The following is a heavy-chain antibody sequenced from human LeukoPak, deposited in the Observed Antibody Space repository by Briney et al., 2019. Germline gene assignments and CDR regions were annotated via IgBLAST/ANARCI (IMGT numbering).Heavy chain of an antibody. J-gene: IGHJ5*01. V-gene: IGHV3-30*02. Sequence: GGSLRLSCAASGFTFSRNGMHWVRQAPGKGLEWVAFIRYDESYEHYADSVKGRFTITRDNSKNTLYLQMNSLRAEDTAVYYCAKEEVSYYDSSGIDSWGQGTLVTVSS. CDR1: GFTFSRNG. CDR2: IRYDESYE. D-gene: IGHD3-22*01. CDR3: AKEEVSYYDSSGIDS.